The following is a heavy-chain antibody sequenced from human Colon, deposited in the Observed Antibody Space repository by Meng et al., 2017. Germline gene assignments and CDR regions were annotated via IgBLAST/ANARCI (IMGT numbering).Heavy chain of an antibody. Sequence: QGQLRGSVPGRWKLSETLSLPCAASGGSISRSDWWSWVRQPPGKGLEWIGETSHSGSTNYSPSLKSRVTISLDKSKNQLSLKLNSVTAADTAVYYCASSDYYRSDYWGQGTLVTVSS. CDR1: GGSISRSDW. V-gene: IGHV4-4*02. CDR3: ASSDYYRSDY. D-gene: IGHD3-22*01. J-gene: IGHJ4*02. CDR2: TSHSGST.